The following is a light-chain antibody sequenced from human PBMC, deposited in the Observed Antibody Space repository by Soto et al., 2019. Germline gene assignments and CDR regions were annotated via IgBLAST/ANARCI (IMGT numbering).Light chain of an antibody. V-gene: IGLV4-69*01. J-gene: IGLJ3*02. CDR2: LNSDGSH. CDR1: SGHNNYA. CDR3: RTWGTGIQV. Sequence: QSVLTQSPSASASLGASVKLTCTLSSGHNNYAIAWHQQQPEKGPRYLMKLNSDGSHSKGDGIPDRFSGSSSGAERYLTISNLQSEDEADYYCRTWGTGIQVFGGGTQLTVL.